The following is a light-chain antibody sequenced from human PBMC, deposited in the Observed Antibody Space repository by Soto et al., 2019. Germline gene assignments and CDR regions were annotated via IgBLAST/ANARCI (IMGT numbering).Light chain of an antibody. CDR1: SSDVGGYNY. J-gene: IGLJ1*01. CDR2: EVS. CDR3: SSYTSSSLYV. V-gene: IGLV2-14*01. Sequence: QSALTQPASMSGSPGQSITISCTGTSSDVGGYNYVSWYQQHPGKAPKLMIYEVSNRPSGVSNRFSGSKSGNTPSLTISGLQAEDEADYYCSSYTSSSLYVFGTGTKLTVL.